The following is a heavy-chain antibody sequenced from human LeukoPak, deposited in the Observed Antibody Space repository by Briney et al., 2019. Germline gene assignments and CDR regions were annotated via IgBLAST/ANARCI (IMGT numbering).Heavy chain of an antibody. CDR2: VSVFNGDT. J-gene: IGHJ6*03. D-gene: IGHD3-3*01. V-gene: IGHV1-18*01. CDR3: ARGHGYYYYMDV. CDR1: GYRFSRYG. Sequence: ASVKVSCKASGYRFSRYGISWVRQAPGQGPEWVGWVSVFNGDTKYAQKFQGRVTVTTEISTDTAYMELSSLRSDDTGVYYCARGHGYYYYMDVWGQRTTVTISS.